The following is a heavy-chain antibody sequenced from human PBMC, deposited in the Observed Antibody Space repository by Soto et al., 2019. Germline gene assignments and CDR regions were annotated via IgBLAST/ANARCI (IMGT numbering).Heavy chain of an antibody. J-gene: IGHJ4*02. CDR1: GGTISRSGYY. CDR3: ARDKITGLFDY. V-gene: IGHV4-39*07. CDR2: INHSGST. Sequence: ETLPLTCTGSGGTISRSGYYWTWKSQPPGTGLEWIGEINHSGSTNYNPSLKSRVTISVDTSKNQFSLKLTSVTAADTAVYYCARDKITGLFDYWGQGTLVTVSS. D-gene: IGHD2-8*02.